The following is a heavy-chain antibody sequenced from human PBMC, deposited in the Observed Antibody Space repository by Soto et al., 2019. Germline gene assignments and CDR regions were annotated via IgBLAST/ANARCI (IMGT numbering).Heavy chain of an antibody. CDR2: NSDGSGT. Sequence: EVQLVESGGGLVQPGGSLRLSCAASGFDFSNSWIHWVRQGPGKGLVWVSHNSDGSGTTYADSVKGRFTNSRDNAKNTVYLQMNSLRAEDTAVYYCAKDTAYAMDVWGQGTTVTVSS. CDR3: AKDTAYAMDV. CDR1: GFDFSNSW. V-gene: IGHV3-74*01. J-gene: IGHJ6*02. D-gene: IGHD2-15*01.